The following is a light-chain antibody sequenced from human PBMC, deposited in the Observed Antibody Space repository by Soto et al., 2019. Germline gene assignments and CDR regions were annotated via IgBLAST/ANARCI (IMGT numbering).Light chain of an antibody. CDR2: GAS. Sequence: EIVMTQSPATLSVSPGERATVSCRASQTVSSNLAWYQQKPGQAPRLLIHGASTRATGVPARFSGSGSGTEFTLTISSLQSEDFAGYYCQQYHNWPPQYTFGQGTKLQIK. CDR3: QQYHNWPPQYT. V-gene: IGKV3-15*01. CDR1: QTVSSN. J-gene: IGKJ2*01.